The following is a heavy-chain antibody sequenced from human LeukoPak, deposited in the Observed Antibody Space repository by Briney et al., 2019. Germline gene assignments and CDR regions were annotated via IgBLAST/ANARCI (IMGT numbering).Heavy chain of an antibody. CDR2: ISGSSNYM. Sequence: PGGSLRLSCAASGFTFSSYEMNWVRQAPGKGLEWVSSISGSSNYMFYADSVRGRFTISRDNAKNSLYLQMNSLRAEDTAVYYCARDREHWPSKYYFDYWGQGTLVTVSS. CDR1: GFTFSSYE. V-gene: IGHV3-21*01. J-gene: IGHJ4*02. D-gene: IGHD1-26*01. CDR3: ARDREHWPSKYYFDY.